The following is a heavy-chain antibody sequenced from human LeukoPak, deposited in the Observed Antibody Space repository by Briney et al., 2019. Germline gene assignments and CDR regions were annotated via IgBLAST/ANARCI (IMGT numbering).Heavy chain of an antibody. V-gene: IGHV4-59*02. CDR2: IYYSGTT. CDR3: ARFYDFWSAYYWFDP. CDR1: GGSVSRYY. Sequence: SETLSLTCTVSGGSVSRYYWSWIRQPPGKGLEWIGYIYYSGTTGYNPSLKSRLTMSVDTSKNQFSLKLNSVTAADTAIYYCARFYDFWSAYYWFDPWGQGTLVTVSS. D-gene: IGHD3-3*01. J-gene: IGHJ5*02.